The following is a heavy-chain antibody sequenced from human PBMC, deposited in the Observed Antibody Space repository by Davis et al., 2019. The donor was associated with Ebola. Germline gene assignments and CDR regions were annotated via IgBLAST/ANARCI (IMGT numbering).Heavy chain of an antibody. D-gene: IGHD3-10*01. CDR2: INTNTGNP. J-gene: IGHJ4*02. CDR1: KNTFNTYA. CDR3: ARDRGNFDY. Sequence: AASVKVSCKASKNTFNTYAMNWVRQAPGQGLEWMGWINTNTGNPTYAQGFTGRFVFSLDTSVSTTYLQISSLKAEDTAIYYCARDRGNFDYWGQGTLVTVSS. V-gene: IGHV7-4-1*02.